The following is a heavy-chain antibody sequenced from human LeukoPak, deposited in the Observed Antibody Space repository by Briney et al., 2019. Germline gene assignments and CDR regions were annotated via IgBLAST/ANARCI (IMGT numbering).Heavy chain of an antibody. Sequence: GGSLRLSCAASGFTFSSYSMHWVRQAPGKGLEWVAVLSYDGSNEYYTDSVKGRFTISRDNSKNTLLLQMNSLRIEDTAEYYCASDQYDTWSRRGNFDSWGQGTLVIVSS. CDR1: GFTFSSYS. CDR2: LSYDGSNE. D-gene: IGHD3-3*01. CDR3: ASDQYDTWSRRGNFDS. J-gene: IGHJ4*02. V-gene: IGHV3-30-3*01.